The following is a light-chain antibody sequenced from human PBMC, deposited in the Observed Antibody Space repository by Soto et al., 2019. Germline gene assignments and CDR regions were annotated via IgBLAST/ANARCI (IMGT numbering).Light chain of an antibody. CDR2: AAS. V-gene: IGKV1-9*01. CDR3: QQLNSYLLT. J-gene: IGKJ4*01. Sequence: DIQLTQSPSFLSASVGDRVTITFRASQGISSYLAWYQQKPGKAPKLLIYAASTLQSGVPSRFSGSGSGTEFTLTISSLQPEDFATYYCQQLNSYLLTFGGGTKVDIK. CDR1: QGISSY.